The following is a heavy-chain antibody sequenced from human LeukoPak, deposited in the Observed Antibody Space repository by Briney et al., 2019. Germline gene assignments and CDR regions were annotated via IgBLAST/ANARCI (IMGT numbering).Heavy chain of an antibody. D-gene: IGHD6-13*01. CDR1: GGSFSGYY. CDR2: INHSGST. V-gene: IGHV4-34*01. J-gene: IGHJ3*02. CDR3: ARGPATLPGIAAAGVTKNAFDI. Sequence: SETLSLTCAVYGGSFSGYYWSWIRQPPGKGLEWIGEINHSGSTNYNPSLKGRVTISVDTSKNQFSLKLTSVTAADTAVYYCARGPATLPGIAAAGVTKNAFDIWGQGTMVTVSS.